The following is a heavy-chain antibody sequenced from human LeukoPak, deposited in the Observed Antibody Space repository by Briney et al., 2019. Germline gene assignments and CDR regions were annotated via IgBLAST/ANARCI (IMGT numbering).Heavy chain of an antibody. Sequence: ASVKVSCKASGYTFTSYDINWVRQATGQGLEWMGWMNPNSGNTGYAQKFQGRVTMTRNTSISTAYMELSSLRSEDTAVYYCASPSRNYYYYYGMDVWGQGTTVTVSS. V-gene: IGHV1-8*01. CDR1: GYTFTSYD. CDR2: MNPNSGNT. J-gene: IGHJ6*02. CDR3: ASPSRNYYYYYGMDV.